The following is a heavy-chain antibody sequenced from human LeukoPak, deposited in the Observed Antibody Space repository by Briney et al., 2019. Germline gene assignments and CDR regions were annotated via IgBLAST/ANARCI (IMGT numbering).Heavy chain of an antibody. J-gene: IGHJ5*02. D-gene: IGHD3-22*01. CDR2: ISWNSGSI. CDR1: GFTFDDYA. V-gene: IGHV3-9*01. CDR3: ASYTSRYYEGNWFDP. Sequence: GGSLRLSCAASGFTFDDYAMHWVRQAPGKGLEWVSGISWNSGSIGYADSVKGRFTISRDNAKNSLYLQMNSLRAEDTALYYCASYTSRYYEGNWFDPWGQGTLVTVSS.